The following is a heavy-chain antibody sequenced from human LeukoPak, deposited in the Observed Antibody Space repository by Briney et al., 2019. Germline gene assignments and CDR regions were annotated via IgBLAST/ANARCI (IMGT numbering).Heavy chain of an antibody. CDR1: GYTFTSYD. CDR3: ARSNNDGDYLGVGFDY. D-gene: IGHD4-17*01. CDR2: INTNTGNP. Sequence: ASVKVSCKASGYTFTSYDINWVRQAPGQGLEWMGWINTNTGNPTYVQGFTGRFVFSLDTSVSTAYLQISSLQAEDTAVYYCARSNNDGDYLGVGFDYWGQGTLVTVSS. J-gene: IGHJ4*02. V-gene: IGHV7-4-1*02.